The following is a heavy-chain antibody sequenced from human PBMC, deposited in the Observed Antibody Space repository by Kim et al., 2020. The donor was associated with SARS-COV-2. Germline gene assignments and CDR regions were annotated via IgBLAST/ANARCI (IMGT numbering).Heavy chain of an antibody. V-gene: IGHV4-59*08. CDR1: GGSISSDY. D-gene: IGHD2-15*01. Sequence: SETLSLTCTVSGGSISSDYWSWIRQPPGKGLEWIGYTQYSGSTNYNPSLKSRVTISVDTSKNQFSLKPSSVTAADTAVYYCARHKDMWESWGQGTLVTVS. CDR3: ARHKDMWES. CDR2: TQYSGST. J-gene: IGHJ4*02.